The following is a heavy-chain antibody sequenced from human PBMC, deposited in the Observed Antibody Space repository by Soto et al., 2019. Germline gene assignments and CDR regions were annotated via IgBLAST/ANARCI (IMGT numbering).Heavy chain of an antibody. Sequence: SETLSLTCTVSGGSISSYYWSWIRQPPGKGLEWIGYIYYSGSTNYNPSLKSRVTISVDTSKNQFSLKLSSVTAADTAVYYWARQKGGSPVGEFDYWGQGTLVTVSS. J-gene: IGHJ4*02. CDR3: ARQKGGSPVGEFDY. CDR2: IYYSGST. V-gene: IGHV4-59*08. D-gene: IGHD3-16*01. CDR1: GGSISSYY.